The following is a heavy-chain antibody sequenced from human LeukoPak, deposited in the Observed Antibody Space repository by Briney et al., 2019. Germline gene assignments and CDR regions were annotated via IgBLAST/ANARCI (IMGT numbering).Heavy chain of an antibody. D-gene: IGHD6-13*01. CDR1: GFTFSSYS. CDR3: ARERGGPGSAYSSSWYDAGFGY. Sequence: GGSLRLSCAASGFTFSSYSMNWVRQAPGKGLEWVSYISSSSSTIYYADSVKGRFTISRDDAKNSLYLQMNSLRAEDTAVYYCARERGGPGSAYSSSWYDAGFGYWGQGTLVTVSS. CDR2: ISSSSSTI. V-gene: IGHV3-48*04. J-gene: IGHJ4*02.